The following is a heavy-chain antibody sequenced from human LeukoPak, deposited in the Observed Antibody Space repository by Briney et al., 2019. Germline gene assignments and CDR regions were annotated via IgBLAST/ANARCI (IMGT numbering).Heavy chain of an antibody. V-gene: IGHV1-46*01. Sequence: ASVKASCKASGYTFTSYYMHWVRQAPGQGLEWMGIINPSGGSTSYAQKFQGRVTMTRDTSTSTVYMELSSLRSEDTAVYYCARDSSSGYYSYWGQGTLVTVSS. CDR3: ARDSSSGYYSY. CDR2: INPSGGST. J-gene: IGHJ4*02. D-gene: IGHD3-3*01. CDR1: GYTFTSYY.